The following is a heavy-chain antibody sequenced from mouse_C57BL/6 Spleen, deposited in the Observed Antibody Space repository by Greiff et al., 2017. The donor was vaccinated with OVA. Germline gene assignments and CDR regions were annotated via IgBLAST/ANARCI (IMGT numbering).Heavy chain of an antibody. CDR2: INTGSGGT. CDR1: GYAFTNYL. V-gene: IGHV1-54*01. Sequence: VQLQQSGAELVRPGTSVKVSCKASGYAFTNYLIEWVKQRPGQGLEWIGVINTGSGGTNYNEKFKGKATLTADKSSSTAYMQLSSLTSEDSAVYFCAREDYDYDWRAYAMDYWGQGTSVTVSS. D-gene: IGHD2-4*01. CDR3: AREDYDYDWRAYAMDY. J-gene: IGHJ4*01.